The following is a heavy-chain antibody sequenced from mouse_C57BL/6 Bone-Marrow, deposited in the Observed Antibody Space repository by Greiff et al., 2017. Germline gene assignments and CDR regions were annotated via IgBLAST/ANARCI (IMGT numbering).Heavy chain of an antibody. Sequence: EVKLVESGGGLVQPGGSLKLSCAASGFTFSDYYMYWVRQTPEKRLEWVAYISNGGGSTYYPDTVKGRFTISRDNAKNTLYLQMSRLKSEDTAMYYCARGTGDYWGQGTTLTVSS. CDR2: ISNGGGST. D-gene: IGHD4-1*01. V-gene: IGHV5-12*01. CDR3: ARGTGDY. CDR1: GFTFSDYY. J-gene: IGHJ2*01.